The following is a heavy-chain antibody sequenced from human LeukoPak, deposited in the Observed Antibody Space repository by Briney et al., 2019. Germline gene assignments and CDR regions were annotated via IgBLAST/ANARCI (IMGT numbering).Heavy chain of an antibody. CDR3: ARDLLTLGHGMDV. CDR2: IIPIFGTA. J-gene: IGHJ6*02. Sequence: ASVKVSCTASGGTFSSYAISWVRQAPGQGVEWMGGIIPIFGTANYAQKFQGRVTITADESTSTAYMELSSLRSEDTAVYYCARDLLTLGHGMDVWGQGTTVTVSS. CDR1: GGTFSSYA. V-gene: IGHV1-69*13. D-gene: IGHD3-16*01.